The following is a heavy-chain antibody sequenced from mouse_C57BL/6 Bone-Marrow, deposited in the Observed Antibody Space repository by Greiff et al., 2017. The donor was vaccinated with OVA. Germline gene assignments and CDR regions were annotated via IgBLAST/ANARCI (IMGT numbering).Heavy chain of an antibody. CDR1: GYTFTDYN. CDR3: ARRDYYGSSPCWYFDV. D-gene: IGHD1-1*01. J-gene: IGHJ1*03. CDR2: INPNNGGT. V-gene: IGHV1-22*01. Sequence: VQLQQSGPELVKPGASVKMSCKASGYTFTDYNMHWVKQSHGKSLEWIGYINPNNGGTSYNQKFKGKATLTVNKSSSTAYMELRSLTSEDSAVYYCARRDYYGSSPCWYFDVWGTGTTVTVAS.